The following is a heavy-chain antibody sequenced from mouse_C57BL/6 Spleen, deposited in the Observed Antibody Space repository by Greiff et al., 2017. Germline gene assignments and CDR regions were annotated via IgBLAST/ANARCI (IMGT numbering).Heavy chain of an antibody. Sequence: EVMLVESGGGLVQPGGSMKLSCVASGFTFSNYWMNWVRQSPEKGLEWVAQIRLKSDNYATHYAESVKGRFTISRDDSKSSVYLQMNNLRAEDTGIYYCTANDYDGGAFDYWGQGTTLTVSS. CDR3: TANDYDGGAFDY. CDR2: IRLKSDNYAT. V-gene: IGHV6-3*01. CDR1: GFTFSNYW. J-gene: IGHJ2*01. D-gene: IGHD2-4*01.